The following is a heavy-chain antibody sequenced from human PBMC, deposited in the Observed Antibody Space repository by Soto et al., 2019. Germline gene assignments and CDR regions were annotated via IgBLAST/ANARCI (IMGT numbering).Heavy chain of an antibody. CDR1: GGSISSGGYY. CDR3: AREGYCISTSCSNWFDP. Sequence: SETLSLTCTVSGGSISSGGYYWSWIRQHPGKGLEWIGYIYYSGSTYYNPSLKSRVTISVDTSKNQFSLKLSSVTAADTAVYYCAREGYCISTSCSNWFDPWGQGTLVTVSS. D-gene: IGHD2-2*01. J-gene: IGHJ5*02. V-gene: IGHV4-31*03. CDR2: IYYSGST.